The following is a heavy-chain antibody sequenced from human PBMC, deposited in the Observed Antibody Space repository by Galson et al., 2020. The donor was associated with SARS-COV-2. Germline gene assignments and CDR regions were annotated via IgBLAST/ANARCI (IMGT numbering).Heavy chain of an antibody. CDR2: ISAYNGNT. Sequence: ASVKVSCKASGYTFTSYGISWVRQAPGQGLEWMGWISAYNGNTNYAQKLQGRVTMTTDTSTSTAYMELRSLRSDDTAVYYCAGNNPGTWDFDYGGQGTLVTVSS. J-gene: IGHJ4*02. CDR3: AGNNPGTWDFDY. D-gene: IGHD1-26*01. CDR1: GYTFTSYG. V-gene: IGHV1-18*04.